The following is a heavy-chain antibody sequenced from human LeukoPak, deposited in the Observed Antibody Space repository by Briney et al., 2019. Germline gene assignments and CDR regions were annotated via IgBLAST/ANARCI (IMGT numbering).Heavy chain of an antibody. J-gene: IGHJ4*02. CDR1: GFAYDHCS. CDR2: ITGDNKA. Sequence: GGSLRLSCVGSGFAYDHCSMNWVRQAPGKGLEWLSYITGDNKAYYADSLKGRFVISRDSAKNSVYLQMNSLSVEDTAVYYCVRGGVADGNYFGDWGQGTVVTVSS. V-gene: IGHV3-48*01. CDR3: VRGGVADGNYFGD. D-gene: IGHD3-10*01.